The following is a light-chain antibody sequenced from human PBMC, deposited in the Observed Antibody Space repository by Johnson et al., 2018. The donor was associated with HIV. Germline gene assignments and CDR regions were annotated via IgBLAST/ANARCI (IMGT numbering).Light chain of an antibody. CDR1: SSNIGNNY. V-gene: IGLV1-51*01. CDR3: GTWDSSLSACYV. CDR2: DNN. J-gene: IGLJ1*01. Sequence: QSVLTQPPSVSAAPGQKVTISCSGSSSNIGNNYVSWYQQLPGTAPKLLIYDNNKRPSGIPDRFSGSKSGTSATLGITGLQTGDEADYYWGTWDSSLSACYVVGTGTKVSV.